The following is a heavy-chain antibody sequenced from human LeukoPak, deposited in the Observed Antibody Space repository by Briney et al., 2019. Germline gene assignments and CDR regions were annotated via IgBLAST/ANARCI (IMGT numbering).Heavy chain of an antibody. J-gene: IGHJ4*02. CDR1: GVTFSSYA. V-gene: IGHV1-69*04. Sequence: SVKVSCKASGVTFSSYAISWVRQAPGQGLAWMGRIIPILGIANYAQKFQGRVTITADKSTSTAYMELSSLRSEDTAVYYCARDGGSYYSPSDYWGQGTMVTVSS. CDR3: ARDGGSYYSPSDY. CDR2: IIPILGIA. D-gene: IGHD1-26*01.